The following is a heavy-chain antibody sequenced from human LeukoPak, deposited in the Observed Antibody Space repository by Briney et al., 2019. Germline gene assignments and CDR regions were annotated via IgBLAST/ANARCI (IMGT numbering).Heavy chain of an antibody. CDR3: ASTPGGVATITFLDY. CDR2: ISSNGGST. J-gene: IGHJ4*02. Sequence: GGSLRLSCAASGFTFSSYAMHWVRQVPGKGLEYVSAISSNGGSTYYANSVKGRFTISRDNAKNFLYLQVNSLRVEDTAVYYCASTPGGVATITFLDYWGQGTLVTVSS. CDR1: GFTFSSYA. D-gene: IGHD5-24*01. V-gene: IGHV3-64*01.